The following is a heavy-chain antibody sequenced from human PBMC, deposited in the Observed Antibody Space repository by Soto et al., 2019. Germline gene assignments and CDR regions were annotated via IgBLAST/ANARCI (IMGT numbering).Heavy chain of an antibody. J-gene: IGHJ4*02. Sequence: LRRSCAASGFSFSSYAMSWVRQAPGKGLEWVSTMSGTSGTTYYADSVKGRFTISRDNSENTLFLQMNSLRAEDTAIYYCAKEYNWNDYFDFWGQGTPVTVSS. CDR1: GFSFSSYA. D-gene: IGHD1-20*01. V-gene: IGHV3-23*01. CDR3: AKEYNWNDYFDF. CDR2: MSGTSGTT.